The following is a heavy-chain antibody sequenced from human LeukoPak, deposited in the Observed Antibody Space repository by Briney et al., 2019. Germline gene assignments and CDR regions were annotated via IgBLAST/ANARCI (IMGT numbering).Heavy chain of an antibody. V-gene: IGHV3-23*01. J-gene: IGHJ3*02. CDR3: AKDRGFWSGNDAFDI. CDR1: GFTFSSYA. Sequence: GGSLRLSCAASGFTFSSYAMSWVHQAPGKGLEWVSAISGSGGSTYYADSVKGRFTISRDNSKNTLYLQMNSLRAEDTAVYYCAKDRGFWSGNDAFDIWGQGTMVTVSS. D-gene: IGHD3-3*01. CDR2: ISGSGGST.